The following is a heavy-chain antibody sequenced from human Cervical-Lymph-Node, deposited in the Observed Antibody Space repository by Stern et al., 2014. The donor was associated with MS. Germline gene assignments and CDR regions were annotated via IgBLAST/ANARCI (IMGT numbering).Heavy chain of an antibody. J-gene: IGHJ4*02. CDR3: ATVWM. CDR1: GFSFRSYT. D-gene: IGHD1-1*01. Sequence: VQLVESGGGLVQPGGSLRLSCVASGFSFRSYTINWVRQAPGRGLEWVSYISRSSSIISYADSVKGRFPSSRDNAKNLLFLQMNSLRDEDTAVYFCATVWMWGQGSLVTVSS. CDR2: ISRSSSII. V-gene: IGHV3-48*02.